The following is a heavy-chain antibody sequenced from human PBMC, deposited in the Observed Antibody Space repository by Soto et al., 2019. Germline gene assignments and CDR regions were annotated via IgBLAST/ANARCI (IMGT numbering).Heavy chain of an antibody. CDR1: GGSISSYY. D-gene: IGHD6-13*01. CDR2: IYYSGST. Sequence: SETLSLTCTVSGGSISSYYWSWIRQPPGKGLEWIGYIYYSGSTNYNPSLKSRVTISVDTSKNQFSLKLSSVTAADTAVYYCARAPYSSSWRWFDPWGQGTLVTVSS. V-gene: IGHV4-59*01. CDR3: ARAPYSSSWRWFDP. J-gene: IGHJ5*02.